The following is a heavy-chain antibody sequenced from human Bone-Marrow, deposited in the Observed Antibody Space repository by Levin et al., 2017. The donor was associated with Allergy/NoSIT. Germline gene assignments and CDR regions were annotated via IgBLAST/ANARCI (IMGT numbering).Heavy chain of an antibody. V-gene: IGHV3-30*18. CDR3: AKDRGSSAAGHYFDY. CDR2: ISYDGSNK. Sequence: GGSLRLSCAASGFTFSSYGMHWVRQAPGKGLEWVAVISYDGSNKYYADSVKGRFTISRDNSKNTLYLQMNSLRAEDTAVYYCAKDRGSSAAGHYFDYWGQGTLVTVSS. D-gene: IGHD6-13*01. J-gene: IGHJ4*02. CDR1: GFTFSSYG.